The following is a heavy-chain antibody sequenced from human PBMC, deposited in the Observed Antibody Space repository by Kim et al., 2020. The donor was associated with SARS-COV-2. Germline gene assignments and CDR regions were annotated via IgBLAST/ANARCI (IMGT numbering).Heavy chain of an antibody. D-gene: IGHD5-12*01. J-gene: IGHJ4*02. Sequence: GGSLRLSCAASGFTFSSYAMHWVRQAPGKGLEWVAVIWYDGSNKYYADSVKGRFTISRDNSKNTLYLQMNSLRAEDTAVYYCAKASDGYNFSDWGQGTLVTVSS. CDR1: GFTFSSYA. V-gene: IGHV3-33*06. CDR2: IWYDGSNK. CDR3: AKASDGYNFSD.